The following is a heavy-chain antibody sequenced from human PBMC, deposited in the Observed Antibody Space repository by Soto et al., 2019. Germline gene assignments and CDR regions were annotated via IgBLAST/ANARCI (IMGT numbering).Heavy chain of an antibody. Sequence: VQLLESGGGLVQPGGSLRLSCAASGFTFSSYAMSWVRQAPGKGLEWVSAISGSGGSTYYADSVKGRFTISRDNSKNTLYLQMNSLRAEDTAVYYCAKGPTLYYYDSSGYSPHWGQGTLVTVSS. D-gene: IGHD3-22*01. CDR1: GFTFSSYA. CDR3: AKGPTLYYYDSSGYSPH. J-gene: IGHJ4*02. V-gene: IGHV3-23*01. CDR2: ISGSGGST.